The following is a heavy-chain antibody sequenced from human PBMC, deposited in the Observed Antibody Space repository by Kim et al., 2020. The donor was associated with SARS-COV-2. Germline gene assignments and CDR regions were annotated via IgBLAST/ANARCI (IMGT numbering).Heavy chain of an antibody. CDR3: ARDFSDAGYIVVVTAMGFDI. Sequence: GGSLRLSCAASGFTFSSYSMNWVRQAPGKGLEWVSYISSSSSTIYYADSVKGRFTISRDNAKNSLYLQMNSLRDEDTAVYYCARDFSDAGYIVVVTAMGFDIWGQGTMVTVSS. D-gene: IGHD2-21*02. CDR1: GFTFSSYS. J-gene: IGHJ3*02. V-gene: IGHV3-48*02. CDR2: ISSSSSTI.